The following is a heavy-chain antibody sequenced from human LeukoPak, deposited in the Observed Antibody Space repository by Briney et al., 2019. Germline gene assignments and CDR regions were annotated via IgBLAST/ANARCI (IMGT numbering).Heavy chain of an antibody. J-gene: IGHJ4*02. CDR1: GGSISSYY. V-gene: IGHV4-59*08. CDR2: IYYSGST. Sequence: SETLSLTCTVSGGSISSYYGSWLRQPPGKGLEWMGYIYYSGSTNYNPSLKSRVTIPVDTSKNQFSLKLSSVTAADTAVYYCARHSSGYYFDYWGQGTLVTVSS. D-gene: IGHD3-22*01. CDR3: ARHSSGYYFDY.